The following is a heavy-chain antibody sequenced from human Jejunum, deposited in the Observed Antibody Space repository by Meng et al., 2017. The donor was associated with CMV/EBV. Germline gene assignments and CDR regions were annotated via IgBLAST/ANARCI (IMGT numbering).Heavy chain of an antibody. CDR2: ISGSGGRT. CDR3: AKDHLDSSWTQEGASDI. Sequence: FTFSSYAMSWVREAAGKGVEWVSVISGSGGRTYYADSVKGRFSISRDNSKNTLYLQMNSLRGEDTAVYYCAKDHLDSSWTQEGASDIWGQGTMVTVSS. V-gene: IGHV3-23*01. J-gene: IGHJ3*02. CDR1: FTFSSYA. D-gene: IGHD6-13*01.